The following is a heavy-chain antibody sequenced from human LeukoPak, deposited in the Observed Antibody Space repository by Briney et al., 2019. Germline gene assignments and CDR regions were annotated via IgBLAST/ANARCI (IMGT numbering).Heavy chain of an antibody. J-gene: IGHJ3*02. D-gene: IGHD3-10*01. Sequence: ASVKVSCKASGYTFTSYDINWVRQATGQGLEWMGWMNPNSGNTGYAQKFQGRVTMTRNTSISTAYMELSSLRSEDTAVYYCARDEAGSGAFDIWGQGTMVTVSS. CDR1: GYTFTSYD. CDR3: ARDEAGSGAFDI. CDR2: MNPNSGNT. V-gene: IGHV1-8*01.